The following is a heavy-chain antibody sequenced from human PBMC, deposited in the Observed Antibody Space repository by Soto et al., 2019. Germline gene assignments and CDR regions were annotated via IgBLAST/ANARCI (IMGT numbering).Heavy chain of an antibody. CDR1: GYTFTSYY. D-gene: IGHD6-13*01. V-gene: IGHV1-46*01. J-gene: IGHJ6*02. CDR3: ASDSGYSSILEYYGMDV. CDR2: INPSGGST. Sequence: ASVKVSCKASGYTFTSYYMHWVRQAPGQGLEWMGIINPSGGSTSYAQKFQGRVTMARDTSTSTVYMELSSLRSEDTAVYYCASDSGYSSILEYYGMDVWGQGTTVTVSS.